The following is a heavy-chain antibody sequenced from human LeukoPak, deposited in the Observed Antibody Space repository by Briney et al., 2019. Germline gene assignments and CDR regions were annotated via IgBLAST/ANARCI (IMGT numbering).Heavy chain of an antibody. D-gene: IGHD2-2*01. J-gene: IGHJ4*02. Sequence: ASVKVSCKASGYIFTGHYIHWVRQTPGQGFEWMGWINLNSGGTNYAQKFEGRVTVTRDTSISTAYMELSRLSSDDTTVYYCARDYARYCSTGRCNFFDYWGQGTLVTVSS. CDR2: INLNSGGT. CDR3: ARDYARYCSTGRCNFFDY. V-gene: IGHV1-2*02. CDR1: GYIFTGHY.